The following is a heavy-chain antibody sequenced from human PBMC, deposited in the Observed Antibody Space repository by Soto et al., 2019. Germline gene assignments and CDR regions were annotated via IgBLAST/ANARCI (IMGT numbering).Heavy chain of an antibody. CDR3: ARDMYYYDSSGYFDGGAFDI. D-gene: IGHD3-22*01. CDR1: GYTFTSYA. CDR2: INAGNGNT. J-gene: IGHJ3*02. Sequence: ASVKVSCKASGYTFTSYAMHWVRQAPGQRLEWMGWINAGNGNTKYSQKFQGRVTITRDTSASTAYMELSSLRSEDTAVYYCARDMYYYDSSGYFDGGAFDIWGQGTMVTVSS. V-gene: IGHV1-3*01.